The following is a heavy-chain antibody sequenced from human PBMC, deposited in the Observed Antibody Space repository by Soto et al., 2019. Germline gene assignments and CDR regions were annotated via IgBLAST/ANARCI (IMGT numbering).Heavy chain of an antibody. CDR1: GYTFTSYA. CDR3: ARDGTTVVVAANSMHYYYGMDV. CDR2: INAGKGNT. D-gene: IGHD2-15*01. J-gene: IGHJ6*02. V-gene: IGHV1-3*01. Sequence: ASVKVSCKASGYTFTSYAMHWVRQAPGQRLEWMGWINAGKGNTKYSQKFQGRVTITRDTSASTAYMELSSLRSEDTAVYYCARDGTTVVVAANSMHYYYGMDVWGQGTTVTVSS.